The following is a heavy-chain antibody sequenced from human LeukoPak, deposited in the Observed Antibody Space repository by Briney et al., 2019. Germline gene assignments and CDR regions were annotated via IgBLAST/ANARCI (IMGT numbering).Heavy chain of an antibody. V-gene: IGHV4-38-2*02. CDR3: ARVVASTSIDS. Sequence: ASETLSLTCTVSGYSINSGYFWGWVRQPPGKGPEWIGSIFHTGDVYYNPSLRSRVTVSVDTSRNQVPLKVTSVTAADTALYYCARVVASTSIDSWGQGILVTVSS. CDR2: IFHTGDV. D-gene: IGHD2-15*01. J-gene: IGHJ4*02. CDR1: GYSINSGYF.